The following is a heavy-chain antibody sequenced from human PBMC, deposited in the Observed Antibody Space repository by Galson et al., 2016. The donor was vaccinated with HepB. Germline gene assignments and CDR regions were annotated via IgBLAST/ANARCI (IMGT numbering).Heavy chain of an antibody. CDR2: FDPEDGET. D-gene: IGHD5-18*01. Sequence: SVKVSCKVSGHTLTELSMHWVRQAPGKGLEWMGGFDPEDGETIYAQKFQGRVTMTEDTSTDTAYMELSSLRSEDTAVYYCATLGTAMVWTYYGMDVWGQVTTVTVSS. V-gene: IGHV1-24*01. CDR3: ATLGTAMVWTYYGMDV. J-gene: IGHJ6*02. CDR1: GHTLTELS.